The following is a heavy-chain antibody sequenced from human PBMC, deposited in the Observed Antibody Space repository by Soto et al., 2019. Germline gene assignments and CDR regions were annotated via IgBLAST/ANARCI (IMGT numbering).Heavy chain of an antibody. J-gene: IGHJ6*02. Sequence: GGSLRLSCAASGFAFRDFAMIWVRQAPGKGLEWVAVISYDGSNKYYADSVKGRFTISRDNSKNTLYLQMNSLRAEDTAVYYCARCRAGTSLYYYYGMDVWGQGTTVTVSS. CDR1: GFAFRDFA. CDR2: ISYDGSNK. D-gene: IGHD6-19*01. CDR3: ARCRAGTSLYYYYGMDV. V-gene: IGHV3-30-3*01.